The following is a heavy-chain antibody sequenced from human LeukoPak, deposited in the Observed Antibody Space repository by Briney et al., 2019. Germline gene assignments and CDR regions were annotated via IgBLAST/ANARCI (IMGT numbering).Heavy chain of an antibody. J-gene: IGHJ4*02. CDR2: ISSSGSTI. CDR1: GFTFSSYE. CDR3: AKEYYDFWSGYPHDY. V-gene: IGHV3-48*03. D-gene: IGHD3-3*01. Sequence: GGSLRLSCAASGFTFSSYEMNWVRQAPGKGLEWVSYISSSGSTIYYADSVKGRFTISRDNSKNTLYLQMNSLRAEDTAVYYCAKEYYDFWSGYPHDYWGQGTLVTVSS.